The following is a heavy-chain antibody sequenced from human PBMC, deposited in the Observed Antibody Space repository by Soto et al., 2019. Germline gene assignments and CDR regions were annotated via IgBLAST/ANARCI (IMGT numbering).Heavy chain of an antibody. V-gene: IGHV3-11*05. J-gene: IGHJ5*02. CDR2: ISSSGSDT. D-gene: IGHD3-10*01. CDR3: ARDPNYFGSGSYVWFDP. CDR1: GFTFSDYY. Sequence: PGGSLRLSCVASGFTFSDYYMNWIRQAPGKGLEWVSSISSSGSDTNYADSVRGRFTISRDNTRNSLYLQMNTLTVEDTAAYYCARDPNYFGSGSYVWFDPWGQGTQVTVSS.